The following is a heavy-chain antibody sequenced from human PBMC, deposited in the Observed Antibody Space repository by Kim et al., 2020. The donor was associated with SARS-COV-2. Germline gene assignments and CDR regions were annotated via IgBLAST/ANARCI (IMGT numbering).Heavy chain of an antibody. CDR3: ARTEHASYGSGSYLAVDS. CDR1: GGSISSSSYY. CDR2: IYYSGST. J-gene: IGHJ4*02. D-gene: IGHD3-10*01. Sequence: SETLSLTCTVSGGSISSSSYYWGWIRQPPGKGLEWIGSIYYSGSTYYNPSLKSRVTISVDTSKNQFSLKLSSVTAADTAVYYCARTEHASYGSGSYLAVDSWGQGTLVTVSS. V-gene: IGHV4-39*01.